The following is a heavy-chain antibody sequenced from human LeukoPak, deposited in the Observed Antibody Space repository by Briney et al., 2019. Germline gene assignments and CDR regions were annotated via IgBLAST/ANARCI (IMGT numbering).Heavy chain of an antibody. CDR2: IKTDGSTT. J-gene: IGHJ4*02. D-gene: IGHD1-26*01. CDR1: GFTFNNYW. Sequence: GGSLRLSCVASGFTFNNYWMHWLRQAPGKGLVWVSHIKTDGSTTNYADSVRGRFTISRDNSKNTLYLQMNSLRAEDTAVYYCAKSRGESRGASNYWGQGTLVTVSS. V-gene: IGHV3-74*01. CDR3: AKSRGESRGASNY.